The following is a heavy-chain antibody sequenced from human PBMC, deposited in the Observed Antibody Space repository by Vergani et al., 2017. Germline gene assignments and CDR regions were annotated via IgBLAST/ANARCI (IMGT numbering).Heavy chain of an antibody. CDR2: ISSNGGST. D-gene: IGHD5-18*01. J-gene: IGHJ6*02. V-gene: IGHV3-64D*06. Sequence: EVQLVESGGGLVQPGGSLRLSCSASGFTFSSYAMHWVRQAPGKGLEYVSAISSNGGSTYYADSVKCRFTISRDNSKNTLYLQMSSLRAEDTAVYYCVKMMEYSYGYTYYYYGMDVWGQGTTVTVSS. CDR1: GFTFSSYA. CDR3: VKMMEYSYGYTYYYYGMDV.